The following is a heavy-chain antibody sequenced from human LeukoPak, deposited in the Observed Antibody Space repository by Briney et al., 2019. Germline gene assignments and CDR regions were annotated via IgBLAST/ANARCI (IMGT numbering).Heavy chain of an antibody. D-gene: IGHD1-26*01. CDR3: AKDRVGARSYYYYMDV. Sequence: PGRSLRLSCAASGFTFSSYAIHCVRQAPGKGLEWVAVISYDGSNKYYADSVKGRFTISRDNSKNTLYLQMNSLRAEDTAVYYCAKDRVGARSYYYYMDVWGKGTTVTVSS. CDR1: GFTFSSYA. V-gene: IGHV3-30-3*01. J-gene: IGHJ6*03. CDR2: ISYDGSNK.